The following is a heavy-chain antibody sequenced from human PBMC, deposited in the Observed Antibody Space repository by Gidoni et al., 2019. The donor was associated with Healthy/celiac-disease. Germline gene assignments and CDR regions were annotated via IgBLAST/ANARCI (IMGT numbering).Heavy chain of an antibody. CDR3: ARVGAIDAFDI. Sequence: QVQLVESGGGVVQPGRSLRLSCAASGFTFSSYGMQWVRQAPGKVLEWVAVIWYDGINKYYADSVKGRFTISRDNSKNTLYLQMNSLRAEDTAVYYCARVGAIDAFDIWGQGTMVTVSS. CDR1: GFTFSSYG. J-gene: IGHJ3*02. CDR2: IWYDGINK. V-gene: IGHV3-33*01. D-gene: IGHD1-26*01.